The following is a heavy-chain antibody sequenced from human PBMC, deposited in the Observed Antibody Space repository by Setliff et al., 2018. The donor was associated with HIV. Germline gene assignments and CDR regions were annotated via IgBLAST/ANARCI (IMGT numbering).Heavy chain of an antibody. V-gene: IGHV4-59*01. CDR2: IHNSGST. D-gene: IGHD3-10*01. J-gene: IGHJ6*03. Sequence: SETLSLTCTVSGGSINSYYWSWIRQPPGKRPEWIGYIHNSGSTNYNPSLKSRVTMSVDTSNNQFSLKLTSVTAADTAVYYCARRGPYGSGSYGRYYDYYYMDVWGKGTTVTVSS. CDR3: ARRGPYGSGSYGRYYDYYYMDV. CDR1: GGSINSYY.